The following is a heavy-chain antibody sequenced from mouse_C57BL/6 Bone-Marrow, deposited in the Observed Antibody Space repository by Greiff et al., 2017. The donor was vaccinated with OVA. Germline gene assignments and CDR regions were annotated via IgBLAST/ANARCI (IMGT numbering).Heavy chain of an antibody. CDR2: INYDGSST. J-gene: IGHJ2*01. CDR1: GFTFSDYY. V-gene: IGHV5-16*01. Sequence: EVKLVESEGGLVQPGSSMKLSCTASGFTFSDYYMAWVRQVPEKGLEWVANINYDGSSTYYLDSLKSRFIISRDNAKNILYLQMSSLKSEDTATYYWAREGSLSMRLRRGYYFGYWGQGTTLTVSS. CDR3: AREGSLSMRLRRGYYFGY. D-gene: IGHD2-4*01.